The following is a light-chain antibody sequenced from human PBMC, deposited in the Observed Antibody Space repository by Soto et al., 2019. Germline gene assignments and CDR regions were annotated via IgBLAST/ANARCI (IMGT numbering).Light chain of an antibody. CDR2: RAS. Sequence: EIVMTQSPATLSVSPGERATLSCRASQSVSSNLAWYQQKPGQAPRLLIYRASTRATGIPARFSGSGSGTEFTLTISSLQSEDFAVYYCQQYNNWPPTYTFGQGTKLEIK. CDR3: QQYNNWPPTYT. V-gene: IGKV3-15*01. J-gene: IGKJ2*01. CDR1: QSVSSN.